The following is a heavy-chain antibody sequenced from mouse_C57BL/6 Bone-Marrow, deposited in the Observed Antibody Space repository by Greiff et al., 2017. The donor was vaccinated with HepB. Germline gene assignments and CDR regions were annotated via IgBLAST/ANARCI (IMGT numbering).Heavy chain of an antibody. D-gene: IGHD2-4*01. J-gene: IGHJ1*03. CDR1: GFTFTRYW. V-gene: IGHV1-72*01. CDR2: IDPTSGGT. Sequence: VPLQQPGAELVKPGASVKLSCKASGFTFTRYWMHWVKPRPGRGLEWIGRIDPTSGGTQYNEKFKSKATLTVDKPSSTAYMQLSSLTSEDSAVYYGARYDDDGYFDVWGTGTTVTVSS. CDR3: ARYDDDGYFDV.